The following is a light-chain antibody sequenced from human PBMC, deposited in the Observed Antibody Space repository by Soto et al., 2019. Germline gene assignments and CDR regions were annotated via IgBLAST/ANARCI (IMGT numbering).Light chain of an antibody. Sequence: SYELTQPPSVSVSPGQTASITCSGDKLGDKYACWYQQKPGQSPVRVIYQDSKRPSGIPERFSGANSGNTATLTISGTQAMYEADYYCQAWDSSTVVFGGGTKLTVL. V-gene: IGLV3-1*01. J-gene: IGLJ2*01. CDR3: QAWDSSTVV. CDR2: QDS. CDR1: KLGDKY.